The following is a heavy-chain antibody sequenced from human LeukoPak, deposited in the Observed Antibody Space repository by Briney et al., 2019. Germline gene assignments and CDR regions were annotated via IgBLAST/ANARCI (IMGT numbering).Heavy chain of an antibody. D-gene: IGHD3-22*01. CDR3: ARGATYYYDSSGYYPNNWFDP. V-gene: IGHV1-18*01. CDR2: ISAYNGNT. Sequence: ASVEVSCKASGYTFTSYGISWVRQAPGQGLEWMGWISAYNGNTNYAQKLQGRVTMTTDTSTSTAYMELRSLRSDDTAVYYCARGATYYYDSSGYYPNNWFDPWGQGTLVTVSS. J-gene: IGHJ5*02. CDR1: GYTFTSYG.